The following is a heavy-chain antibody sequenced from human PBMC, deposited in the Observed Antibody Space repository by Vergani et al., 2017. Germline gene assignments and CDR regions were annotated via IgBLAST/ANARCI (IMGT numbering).Heavy chain of an antibody. J-gene: IGHJ3*02. Sequence: QVQLQESGPGLVKPSETLSLTCTVSGGSISSYYWSWIRQPPGKGLEWIGYIYYSGSTNYNPSLKSRVTISVDTSKNQFSLKLSSVTAADTAVDYCARRLPYYYDSSGGRSFAFDIWGQGTMVTVSS. D-gene: IGHD3-22*01. CDR3: ARRLPYYYDSSGGRSFAFDI. CDR1: GGSISSYY. V-gene: IGHV4-59*08. CDR2: IYYSGST.